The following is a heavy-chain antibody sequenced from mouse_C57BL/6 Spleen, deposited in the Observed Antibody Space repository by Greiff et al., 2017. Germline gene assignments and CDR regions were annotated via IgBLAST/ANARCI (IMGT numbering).Heavy chain of an antibody. V-gene: IGHV5-17*01. Sequence: EVKLVESGGGLVKPGGSLKLSCAASGFTFSGYGMHWVRQAPEKGLEWVAYISSGSSTIYYADTVKGRFTISRDKAKNTLFLQMTSLRSEDTAMYYCARGAAQNWFAYWGQGTLVTVSA. J-gene: IGHJ3*01. CDR3: ARGAAQNWFAY. CDR2: ISSGSSTI. D-gene: IGHD3-2*02. CDR1: GFTFSGYG.